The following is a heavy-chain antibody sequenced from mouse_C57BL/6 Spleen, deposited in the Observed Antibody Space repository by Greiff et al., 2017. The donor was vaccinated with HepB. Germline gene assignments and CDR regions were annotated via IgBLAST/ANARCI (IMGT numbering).Heavy chain of an antibody. V-gene: IGHV7-3*01. Sequence: EVKLMESGGGLVQPGGSLSFSCAASGFTFTDYYMSWVRQTPGKALEWLGFIRNKANGYTTDYSASVKGRFTISRDNSQSILYLQMNALRAEDSATYYCARYKKAMDYWGQGTSVTVSS. CDR3: ARYKKAMDY. CDR1: GFTFTDYY. CDR2: IRNKANGYTT. J-gene: IGHJ4*01.